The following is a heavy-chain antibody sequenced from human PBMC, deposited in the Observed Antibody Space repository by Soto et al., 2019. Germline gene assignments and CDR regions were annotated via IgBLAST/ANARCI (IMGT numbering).Heavy chain of an antibody. CDR3: ARGIAVAGTSVESYFDY. CDR2: INPNSGGT. J-gene: IGHJ4*02. CDR1: GDTFTGYY. V-gene: IGHV1-2*02. D-gene: IGHD6-19*01. Sequence: VSVKVSCKASGDTFTGYYMHWVRQAPGQGPEWMGWINPNSGGTNYVQKFQGRVTMTRDTSISTAYMELSRLRSDDTAVYYCARGIAVAGTSVESYFDYWGQGTLVTVSS.